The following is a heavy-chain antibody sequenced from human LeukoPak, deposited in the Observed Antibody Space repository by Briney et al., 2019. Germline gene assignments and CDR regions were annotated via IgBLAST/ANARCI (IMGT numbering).Heavy chain of an antibody. D-gene: IGHD3-22*01. J-gene: IGHJ4*02. CDR3: ARYYYDSSGYWAPFDY. CDR1: GFTFSDYY. Sequence: PGGSLRLSCAASGFTFSDYYMSWIRQAPGKGLEWVSVIYSGGSTYYADSVKGRFTISRDNSKNTLYLQMNSLRAEDTAVYYCARYYYDSSGYWAPFDYWGQGTLVTVSS. CDR2: IYSGGST. V-gene: IGHV3-53*01.